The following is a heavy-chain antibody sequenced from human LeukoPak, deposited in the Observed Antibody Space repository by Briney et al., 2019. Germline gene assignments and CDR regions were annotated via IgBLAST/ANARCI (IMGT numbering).Heavy chain of an antibody. Sequence: GGSLRLSCAASGFTFSSYAMSWVRQAPGKGLEWVSTISGSGGGTYYADSVKGRFTISRDNSKNTLYLQMNSLRAEDTAVYYCAKQGLVTLILYRYFDLWGRGTLVTVSS. V-gene: IGHV3-23*01. D-gene: IGHD3-3*01. CDR2: ISGSGGGT. J-gene: IGHJ2*01. CDR1: GFTFSSYA. CDR3: AKQGLVTLILYRYFDL.